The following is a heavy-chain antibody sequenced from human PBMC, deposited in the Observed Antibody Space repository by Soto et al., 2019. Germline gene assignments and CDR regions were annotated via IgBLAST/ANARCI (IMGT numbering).Heavy chain of an antibody. V-gene: IGHV1-18*01. J-gene: IGHJ6*03. D-gene: IGHD3-10*01. Sequence: QVQLVQSGAEVKKPGASVKVSCKASGYTFTSYGISWVRQAPGXGLXXMGWISAYNGNTNYAQKLQGRVTMTTDTSTSTAYMELRSLRXDDXAVYYCARDLTHYYGSGSYDYYYYMDVWGKGTTVTVSS. CDR2: ISAYNGNT. CDR1: GYTFTSYG. CDR3: ARDLTHYYGSGSYDYYYYMDV.